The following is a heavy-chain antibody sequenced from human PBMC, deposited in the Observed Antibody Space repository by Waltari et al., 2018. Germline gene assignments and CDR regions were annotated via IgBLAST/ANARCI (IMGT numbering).Heavy chain of an antibody. J-gene: IGHJ5*02. D-gene: IGHD3-3*01. CDR3: ARFLPRITIFGVVTRGFDP. CDR2: INHSGST. Sequence: QVQLQQWGAGLLKPSETLSLTCAVYGGSFSGYYWSWIRQPPGKGLEWIGEINHSGSTNYNPSLKSRVTISVDTSKNQFSLKLSSVTAADTAVYYCARFLPRITIFGVVTRGFDPWGQGTLVTVSS. V-gene: IGHV4-34*01. CDR1: GGSFSGYY.